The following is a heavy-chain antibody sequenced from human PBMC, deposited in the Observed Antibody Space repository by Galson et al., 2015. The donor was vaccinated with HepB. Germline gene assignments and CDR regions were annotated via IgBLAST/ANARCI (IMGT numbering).Heavy chain of an antibody. CDR1: GYTFTNYY. CDR3: ARDAERIYFDIMTGSSNVYYYYGMDV. CDR2: INPSGGST. V-gene: IGHV1-46*01. D-gene: IGHD3-9*01. J-gene: IGHJ6*02. Sequence: SVKVSCKASGYTFTNYYIHWVRQAPGQGLEWMGMINPSGGSTSYSQKFQGRVSMTRDTSTGTIYMEVSSLRSEDTAVYYCARDAERIYFDIMTGSSNVYYYYGMDVWGQGTTVTVSS.